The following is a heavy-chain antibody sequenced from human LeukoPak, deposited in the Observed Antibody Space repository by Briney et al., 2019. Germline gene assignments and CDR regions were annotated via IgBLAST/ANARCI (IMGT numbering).Heavy chain of an antibody. D-gene: IGHD6-19*01. J-gene: IGHJ4*02. CDR3: ARSRIAVTKGGFFPNYYFDY. CDR1: GYTFTGYY. V-gene: IGHV1-2*06. CDR2: INPNSGGT. Sequence: ASVKVSCTASGYTFTGYYMHWVRQAPGQGLEWMARINPNSGGTNYAQKFQGRVTMTRDTSISTAYMELSRLRSDDTAVYYCARSRIAVTKGGFFPNYYFDYWGQGTLVTVSS.